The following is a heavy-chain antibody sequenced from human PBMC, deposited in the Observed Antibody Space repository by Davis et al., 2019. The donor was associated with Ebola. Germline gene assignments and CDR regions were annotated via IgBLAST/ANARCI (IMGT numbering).Heavy chain of an antibody. CDR2: INHSGST. V-gene: IGHV4-34*01. CDR3: ARGGTYIWGSYPPDHYYYYYGMDV. J-gene: IGHJ6*02. D-gene: IGHD3-16*01. CDR1: GGSFSGYY. Sequence: PGGSLRLSCAVYGGSFSGYYWSWIRQPPGTGLEWIGEINHSGSTNYNPSLKSRVTISVDTSKNQFSLKLSSVTAADTAVYYCARGGTYIWGSYPPDHYYYYYGMDVWGQGTTVTVSS.